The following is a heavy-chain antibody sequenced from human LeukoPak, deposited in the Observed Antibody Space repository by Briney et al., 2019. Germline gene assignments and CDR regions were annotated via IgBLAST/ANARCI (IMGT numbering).Heavy chain of an antibody. Sequence: SETLSLTCTVSGGSISSGGYYWSWIRQHPGKGLEWIGYIYYSGSTYYNPSLKSRVTISVDTSKNQFSLKMSSVTAADTAVYYCARGANDILTGYYLFDYWGQGTLVTVSS. CDR2: IYYSGST. J-gene: IGHJ4*02. CDR1: GGSISSGGYY. V-gene: IGHV4-31*03. CDR3: ARGANDILTGYYLFDY. D-gene: IGHD3-9*01.